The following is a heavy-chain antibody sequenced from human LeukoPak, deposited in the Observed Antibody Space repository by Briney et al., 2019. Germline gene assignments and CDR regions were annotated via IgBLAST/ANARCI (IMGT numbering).Heavy chain of an antibody. CDR3: ARDRSGYDYSADDY. V-gene: IGHV1-46*01. D-gene: IGHD5-12*01. Sequence: AAPVKVSCNASRYTFTSYYMHWVRQAPGQGLEWMGIINPSGGSTSYAQKFQGRVTMTRDTSTSTVYMELSSLRSEDTAVYYCARDRSGYDYSADDYWGQGTLVTVSS. CDR2: INPSGGST. J-gene: IGHJ4*02. CDR1: RYTFTSYY.